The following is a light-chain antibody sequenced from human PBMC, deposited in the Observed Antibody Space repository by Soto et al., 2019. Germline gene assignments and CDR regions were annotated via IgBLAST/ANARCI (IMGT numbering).Light chain of an antibody. J-gene: IGKJ1*01. V-gene: IGKV1-5*03. CDR1: QSISSR. CDR2: KAS. CDR3: QQYNSYTWT. Sequence: DIQITQSRSTLSASVGDRVTITCRASQSISSRLAWYQQKPGKAPKVLIYKASSLESGVPSRFSGSGSGTEFTLTISSLQPDDFATYYCQQYNSYTWTFGQGTKVDI.